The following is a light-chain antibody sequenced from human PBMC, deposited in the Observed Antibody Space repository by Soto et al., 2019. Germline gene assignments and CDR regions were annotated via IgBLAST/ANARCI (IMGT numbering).Light chain of an antibody. V-gene: IGLV2-8*01. CDR3: CSYADNTDYV. Sequence: QSALTQLPSASGSLGQSVTISCTETSSNVGAYNYVSWYQQHPGKAPKLKIYEVTRRPSGLPDRFSGSKSGNTASLNVSGLQAEVEAYYYCCSYADNTDYVVGSWTKVTVL. J-gene: IGLJ1*01. CDR2: EVT. CDR1: SSNVGAYNY.